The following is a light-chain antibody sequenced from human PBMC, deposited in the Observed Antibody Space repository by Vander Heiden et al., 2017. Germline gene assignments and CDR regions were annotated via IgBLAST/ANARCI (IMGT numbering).Light chain of an antibody. CDR2: GAS. J-gene: IGKJ1*01. CDR1: QSVSSN. Sequence: EIVMTQSPATLSVSPGERATLSCRASQSVSSNLAWYQQKPGQPPRLLIYGASTRATAIPARFSGSGSGAEFTLPISSLQSEDFAVYYCRQYNNWPRTFGQGTKVEIK. CDR3: RQYNNWPRT. V-gene: IGKV3-15*01.